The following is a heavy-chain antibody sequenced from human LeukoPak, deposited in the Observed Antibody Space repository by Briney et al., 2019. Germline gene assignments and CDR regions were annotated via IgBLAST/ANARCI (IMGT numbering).Heavy chain of an antibody. CDR2: INPNSGGT. CDR1: GYTFTGYY. Sequence: ASVKVSCKASGYTFTGYYMHWVRQAPGQGLEWMGWINPNSGGTNYAQKFQGRVTMTRDTSISTAYMELSRLRFDDTAIYYCARDSRYYDSLTGYRYYYMDVWGKGTTVTVSS. CDR3: ARDSRYYDSLTGYRYYYMDV. D-gene: IGHD3-9*01. J-gene: IGHJ6*03. V-gene: IGHV1-2*02.